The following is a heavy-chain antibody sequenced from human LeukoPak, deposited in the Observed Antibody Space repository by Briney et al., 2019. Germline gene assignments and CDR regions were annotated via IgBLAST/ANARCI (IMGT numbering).Heavy chain of an antibody. D-gene: IGHD1-14*01. CDR3: ARDGQEPTHLLFDDYDHFGMDV. CDR1: VYTFTNYG. J-gene: IGHJ6*04. Sequence: ASVKLSCKASVYTFTNYGMSWVRQAPGQGLEWMGWITPYNGNTNYAQKFQGRVTMTTDTSTSTAYVELRSLTSDDTAVYYCARDGQEPTHLLFDDYDHFGMDVWGKGTTVTVSS. V-gene: IGHV1-18*04. CDR2: ITPYNGNT.